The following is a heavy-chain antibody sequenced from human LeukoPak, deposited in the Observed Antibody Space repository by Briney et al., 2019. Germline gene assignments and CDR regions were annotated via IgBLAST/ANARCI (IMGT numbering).Heavy chain of an antibody. D-gene: IGHD3-22*01. J-gene: IGHJ4*02. CDR2: ISAYNGNT. CDR3: ARLYDSSGYYLFDY. V-gene: IGHV1-18*01. CDR1: GYTFTSYG. Sequence: ASVKVSCKASGYTFTSYGTSWVRQAPGQGLEWMGWISAYNGNTNYAQKLQGRVTMTTDTSTSTAYMELRSLRSDDTAVYYCARLYDSSGYYLFDYWGQGTLVTVSS.